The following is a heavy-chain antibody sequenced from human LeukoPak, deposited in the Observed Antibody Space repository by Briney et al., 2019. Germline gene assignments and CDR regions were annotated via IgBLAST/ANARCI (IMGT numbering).Heavy chain of an antibody. CDR1: GYTFSRYW. D-gene: IGHD3-22*01. CDR2: INLDGGTT. Sequence: PGGSLRLSCAGSGYTFSRYWIHWVRQAPGKGLVWVSRINLDGGTTTYADSVKGRFTISRDNAKNTLYLQMNSLSGEDTAFYYCARDYSGYDDYWGQGTLVTVSS. CDR3: ARDYSGYDDY. J-gene: IGHJ4*02. V-gene: IGHV3-74*01.